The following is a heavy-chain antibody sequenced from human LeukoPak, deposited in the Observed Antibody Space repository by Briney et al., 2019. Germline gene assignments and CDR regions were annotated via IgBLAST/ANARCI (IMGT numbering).Heavy chain of an antibody. CDR2: IYHSGRT. Sequence: SETLSLTCTVSGGSIRSGTYYWGWIRQPPGKGLEWIGSIYHSGRTYYNPSLWSRVTISVYTSKNQFSLKVSSVTAADTAVYYCARLHYCSGGSCVFDYWGLGSLVTVSS. J-gene: IGHJ4*02. CDR3: ARLHYCSGGSCVFDY. D-gene: IGHD2-15*01. V-gene: IGHV4-39*01. CDR1: GGSIRSGTYY.